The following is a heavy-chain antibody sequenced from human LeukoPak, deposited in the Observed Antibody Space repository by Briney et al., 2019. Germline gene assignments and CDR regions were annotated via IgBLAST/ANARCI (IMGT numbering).Heavy chain of an antibody. D-gene: IGHD5-12*01. CDR3: ARNIVATIPIDY. Sequence: KTSETLSLTCTVSGYSISSGYYWGWIRQPPGKGLEWIGSIYHSGSTYYNPSLKSRVTISVDTSKNQFSLKLSSVTAADTAVYYCARNIVATIPIDYWGQGTLVTVSS. CDR1: GYSISSGYY. CDR2: IYHSGST. J-gene: IGHJ4*02. V-gene: IGHV4-38-2*02.